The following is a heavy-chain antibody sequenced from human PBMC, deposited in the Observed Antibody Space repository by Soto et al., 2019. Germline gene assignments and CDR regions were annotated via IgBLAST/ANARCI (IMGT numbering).Heavy chain of an antibody. CDR3: AKGLYSGSAAYYYYYYGMDV. CDR2: ISGSGGST. V-gene: IGHV3-23*01. CDR1: GFTFSSYA. D-gene: IGHD1-26*01. Sequence: PGGSLRLSCAASGFTFSSYAMSWVRQAPGKGLEWVSAISGSGGSTYYADSVKGRFTISRDNSKNTLYLQMNSLRAEDTAVYYCAKGLYSGSAAYYYYYYGMDVWGQGTTVTVSS. J-gene: IGHJ6*02.